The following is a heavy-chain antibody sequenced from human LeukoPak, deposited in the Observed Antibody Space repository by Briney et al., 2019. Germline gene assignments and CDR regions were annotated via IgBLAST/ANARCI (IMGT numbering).Heavy chain of an antibody. CDR2: ISSSGSTI. CDR1: GFTFSIYE. J-gene: IGHJ4*02. D-gene: IGHD5-18*01. V-gene: IGHV3-48*03. CDR3: ARCGYERNFDY. Sequence: GGSLRLSCAASGFTFSIYEMNWVRQAPGKGLEWVSYISSSGSTIYYADSVKGRFTISRDNAKSSLYLQMNSLRAEDTAVYYCARCGYERNFDYWGQGTLVTVSS.